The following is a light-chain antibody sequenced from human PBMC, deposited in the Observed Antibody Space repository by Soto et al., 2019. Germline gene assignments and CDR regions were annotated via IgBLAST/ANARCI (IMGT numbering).Light chain of an antibody. CDR2: KAS. Sequence: DIQMTQSPSSLSASVGDRVTITCLASQGISNYLAWYQQKPGKAPKLLIYKASSLESGVPSRFSGSGSGTEFTLTISSLQPDDLATYYCQQYNSYSITFGQGTRLEIK. J-gene: IGKJ5*01. CDR3: QQYNSYSIT. V-gene: IGKV1-5*03. CDR1: QGISNY.